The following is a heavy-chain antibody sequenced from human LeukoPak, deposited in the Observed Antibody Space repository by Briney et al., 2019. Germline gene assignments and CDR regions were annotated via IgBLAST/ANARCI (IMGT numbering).Heavy chain of an antibody. CDR1: GYTFTSYD. V-gene: IGHV1-8*03. CDR2: MNPNSGNT. CDR3: ARGVLEANTVTELSYYYYMDV. D-gene: IGHD4-17*01. Sequence: ASVKVSCKASGYTFTSYDINWVRQATGQGLEWMGWMNPNSGNTGYAQKFQGRVTITRNTSISTAYMELSSLRSEDTAVYYCARGVLEANTVTELSYYYYMDVWGKGTTVTVSS. J-gene: IGHJ6*03.